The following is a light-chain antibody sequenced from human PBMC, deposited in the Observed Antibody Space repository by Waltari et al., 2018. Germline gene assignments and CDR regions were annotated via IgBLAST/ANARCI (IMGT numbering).Light chain of an antibody. CDR1: QGVSRA. J-gene: IGKJ1*01. CDR2: GAS. V-gene: IGKV3-20*01. CDR3: QHYVRLPVT. Sequence: SCKASQGVSRALAWYQQKPGQAPRLLIYGASSRATGIPDRFSGSGSGTDFSLTISRLEPEDIAVYYCQHYVRLPVTFGQGTKVEIK.